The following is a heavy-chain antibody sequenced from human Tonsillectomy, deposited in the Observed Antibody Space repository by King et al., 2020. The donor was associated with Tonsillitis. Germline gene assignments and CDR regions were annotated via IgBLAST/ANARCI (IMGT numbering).Heavy chain of an antibody. CDR1: GFTFSSYS. Sequence: VQLVESGGGLVKPGGSLRLSCAASGFTFSSYSMNWVRQAPGKGLEWVSSISSSSSYMYYADSVKGRFTISRDNAKNSLYLQMNSLRAEDTAVYYCARGAVAGYFDYWGQGTLVTVSS. D-gene: IGHD6-19*01. V-gene: IGHV3-21*01. CDR3: ARGAVAGYFDY. J-gene: IGHJ4*02. CDR2: ISSSSSYM.